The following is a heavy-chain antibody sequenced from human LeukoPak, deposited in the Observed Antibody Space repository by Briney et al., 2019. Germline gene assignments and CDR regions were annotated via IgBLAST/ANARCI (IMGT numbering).Heavy chain of an antibody. CDR1: RGSITRYY. CDR2: IYYSGST. D-gene: IGHD6-19*01. CDR3: ARDSAAGSLLSDAFDI. V-gene: IGHV4-59*12. J-gene: IGHJ3*02. Sequence: SETLSLTCTLSRGSITRYYWSWIRQPPGKGLEWIGYIYYSGSTNYNPSLKSRVTISVDKSNNQLSLKLKSVTAADTAVYYCARDSAAGSLLSDAFDIWGQGTMVTVSS.